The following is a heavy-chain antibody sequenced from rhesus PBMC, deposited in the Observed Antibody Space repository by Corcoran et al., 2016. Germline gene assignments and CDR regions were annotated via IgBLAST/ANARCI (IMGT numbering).Heavy chain of an antibody. Sequence: QLQLQESGPGLVKPSETLSVTCAVSGGSISSSYWSWIRQAPGKGLEWIGYIYGSVTRTNYNPSLKSRVTLSVDTSKNQLSLKLSSVTTADTAVYYCARVTTVSVDYWGQGVLVTVSS. D-gene: IGHD4-23*01. CDR2: IYGSVTRT. V-gene: IGHV4-169*01. J-gene: IGHJ4*01. CDR3: ARVTTVSVDY. CDR1: GGSISSSY.